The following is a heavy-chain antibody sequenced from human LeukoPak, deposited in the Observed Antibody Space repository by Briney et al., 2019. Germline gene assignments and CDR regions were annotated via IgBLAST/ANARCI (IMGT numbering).Heavy chain of an antibody. CDR3: AREGGRDGYILGY. CDR1: GYTFTNYG. Sequence: ASVKVSCKASGYTFTNYGISWVRQAPGQGLEWMGWISNYNGKTNYAQKFQGRVTMTRDMSTSTVYMELSSLRSEDTAVYYCAREGGRDGYILGYWGQGTLVTVSS. J-gene: IGHJ4*02. V-gene: IGHV1-18*01. D-gene: IGHD5-24*01. CDR2: ISNYNGKT.